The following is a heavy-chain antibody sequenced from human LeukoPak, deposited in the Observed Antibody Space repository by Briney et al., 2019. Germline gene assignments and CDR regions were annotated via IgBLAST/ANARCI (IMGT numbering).Heavy chain of an antibody. J-gene: IGHJ3*02. D-gene: IGHD3-22*01. CDR2: ISGSGGST. V-gene: IGHV3-23*01. CDR1: GFTFSSYA. CDR3: AKVPDSSGYHPDAFDI. Sequence: GGSLRLSCAASGFTFSSYAMSWVRQAPGKGLEWVSAISGSGGSTYYADSVKGRFTISRDNSKNTLYLQMNSLRAEDTAVYYCAKVPDSSGYHPDAFDIGGQGTMVTVSS.